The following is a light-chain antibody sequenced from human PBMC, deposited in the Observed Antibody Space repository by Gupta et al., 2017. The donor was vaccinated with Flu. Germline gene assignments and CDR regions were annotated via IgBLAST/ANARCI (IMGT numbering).Light chain of an antibody. V-gene: IGLV2-23*01. CDR1: SSDVGSYNL. CDR2: EGS. J-gene: IGLJ2*01. Sequence: QSALTPPASVSGSPGQSITISCTGTSSDVGSYNLVSWYQQHPGKAPKLMIYEGSKRPSGVSNRFSGSKSGNTASLTISGLQAEDEADYYCCSYAGSSTSVVGGGTKLTVL. CDR3: CSYAGSSTSV.